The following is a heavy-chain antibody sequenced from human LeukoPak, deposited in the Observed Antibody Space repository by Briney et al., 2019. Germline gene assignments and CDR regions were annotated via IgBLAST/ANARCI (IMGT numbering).Heavy chain of an antibody. J-gene: IGHJ6*04. Sequence: PSETLSLTCGVSGGSFSSHYWTWIRQSPGKGLEWIGEINPRGSTNYNPSLESRVTVSADTSRNQLSLSLTSVTAADSAVYFCARGLRQGSAWSWGPKEKSYQYMDVWGTGTTVIVSS. CDR1: GGSFSSHY. D-gene: IGHD6-19*01. V-gene: IGHV4-34*01. CDR2: INPRGST. CDR3: ARGLRQGSAWSWGPKEKSYQYMDV.